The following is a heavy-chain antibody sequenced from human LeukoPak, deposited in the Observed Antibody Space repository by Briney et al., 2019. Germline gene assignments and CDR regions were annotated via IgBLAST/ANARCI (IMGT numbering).Heavy chain of an antibody. Sequence: GGSLRLSCAASGFTFDDYAMHWVRQAPGKGLGWVSGISWNSGSIDYADSVKGRFTISRDNAKNSLYLQMNSLRAEDTAVYYCARLRYFDWLSRENDAFDIWGQGTMVAVSS. D-gene: IGHD3-9*01. CDR1: GFTFDDYA. J-gene: IGHJ3*02. V-gene: IGHV3-9*01. CDR3: ARLRYFDWLSRENDAFDI. CDR2: ISWNSGSI.